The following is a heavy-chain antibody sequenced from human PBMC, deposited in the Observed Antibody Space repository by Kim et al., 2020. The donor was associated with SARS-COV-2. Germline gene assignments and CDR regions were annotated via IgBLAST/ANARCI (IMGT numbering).Heavy chain of an antibody. J-gene: IGHJ1*01. D-gene: IGHD3-22*01. V-gene: IGHV3-43D*03. Sequence: KGRFTISRDNSKTSLYLQMNSLRAEDTALYYCAKAAGDSSGYYYGEYFQHWGQGTLVTVSS. CDR3: AKAAGDSSGYYYGEYFQH.